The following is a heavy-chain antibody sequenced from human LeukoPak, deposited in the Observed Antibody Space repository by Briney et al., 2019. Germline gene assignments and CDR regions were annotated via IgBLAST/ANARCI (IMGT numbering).Heavy chain of an antibody. CDR1: GGSISSYY. Sequence: SETLSLTCTVSGGSISSYYWSWIRQPPGKGLEWIGYIYYSGSTNYNPSLKSRVTISVDTFKNQFSLKLSSVTAADTAVYYCAIGGGSYHFDYWGQGTLVTVSS. V-gene: IGHV4-59*01. CDR2: IYYSGST. D-gene: IGHD1-26*01. CDR3: AIGGGSYHFDY. J-gene: IGHJ4*02.